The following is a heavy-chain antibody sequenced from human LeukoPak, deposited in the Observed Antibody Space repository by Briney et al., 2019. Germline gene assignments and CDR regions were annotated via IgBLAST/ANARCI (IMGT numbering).Heavy chain of an antibody. CDR3: ARFPKVEYYMDV. D-gene: IGHD4-23*01. Sequence: GGSLRLSCAASGFTFSSYAMSWVRQAPGKGLEWVSVIYSGGSTYYADSVKGRFTISRDNSKNTLYLQMSSLRAEDTAVYYCARFPKVEYYMDVWGKGTTVTISS. CDR2: IYSGGST. CDR1: GFTFSSYA. V-gene: IGHV3-53*01. J-gene: IGHJ6*03.